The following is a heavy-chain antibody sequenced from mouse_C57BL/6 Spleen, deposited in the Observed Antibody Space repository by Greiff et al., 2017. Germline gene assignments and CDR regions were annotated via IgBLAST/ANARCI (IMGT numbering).Heavy chain of an antibody. V-gene: IGHV14-4*01. Sequence: VQLKQSGAELVRPGASVKLSCTASGFNIKDDYMPWVKQRPEQGLEWIGWIDPENGDTEYASKFQGKATITADTSSNTAYLQLSSLTSEDTAVYYCTTFILRGRGYFEVWGTGTTVTVSS. D-gene: IGHD1-1*01. J-gene: IGHJ1*03. CDR3: TTFILRGRGYFEV. CDR1: GFNIKDDY. CDR2: IDPENGDT.